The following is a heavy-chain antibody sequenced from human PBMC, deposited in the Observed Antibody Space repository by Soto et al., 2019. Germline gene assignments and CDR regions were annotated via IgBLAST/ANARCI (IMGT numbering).Heavy chain of an antibody. CDR2: ISSTTNYI. CDR1: GVTFTIYR. V-gene: IGHV3-21*01. Sequence: GGCLELSCAASGVTFTIYRMTGFRKVPGKGLEWVSSISSTTNYIYYADSMKGRFTVSRDNAKNSVYLEMNSLSAEDTAVYYCARESEDRTSISDYWGQGTLVLVS. J-gene: IGHJ4*02. CDR3: ARESEDRTSISDY.